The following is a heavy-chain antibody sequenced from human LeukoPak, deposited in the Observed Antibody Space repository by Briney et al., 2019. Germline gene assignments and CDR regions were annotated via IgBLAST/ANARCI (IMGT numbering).Heavy chain of an antibody. J-gene: IGHJ5*02. CDR2: ISGSGGST. CDR1: GFTFSSYA. V-gene: IGHV3-23*01. Sequence: GGSLRLSCAASGFTFSSYAMSWVRQAPGKGLEWVSAISGSGGSTYYADSVKGRFTISSDNSKNTLYLQMHSLRAEATAVYYLAKYGSGSYMARFDPWGQGTLVTVSS. CDR3: AKYGSGSYMARFDP. D-gene: IGHD3-10*01.